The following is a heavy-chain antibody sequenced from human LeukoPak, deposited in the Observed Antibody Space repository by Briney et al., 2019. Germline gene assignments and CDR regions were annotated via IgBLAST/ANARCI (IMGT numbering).Heavy chain of an antibody. D-gene: IGHD3-22*01. CDR3: ARSTYHYDSSGYYYYLDY. J-gene: IGHJ4*02. CDR1: GGSISSSSYY. V-gene: IGHV4-31*03. CDR2: IYYSGST. Sequence: PSETLSLTCTVSGGSISSSSYYWGWIRQPPGKGLEWIGNIYYSGSTYYNPSLKSRITISVDTSKNQFSLKLNSVTAADTAVYYCARSTYHYDSSGYYYYLDYWGQGTLVTVSS.